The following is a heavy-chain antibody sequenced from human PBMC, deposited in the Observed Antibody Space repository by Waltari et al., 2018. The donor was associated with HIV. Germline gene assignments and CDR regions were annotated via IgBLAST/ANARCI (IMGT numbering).Heavy chain of an antibody. D-gene: IGHD6-6*01. CDR2: ISRGRAGI. CDR3: ARDSNTTARRSGMDL. CDR1: GFNFRNYD. Sequence: DVQLVESGGGLVQPGGSLRLSCSASGFNFRNYDMNWVRQAPGKCLEWLSDISRGRAGIYQADSGKGRFTSSRDNAKNSLYLQMDSLRGEDTAVYYCARDSNTTARRSGMDLWGQGTTVTVSS. V-gene: IGHV3-48*03. J-gene: IGHJ6*02.